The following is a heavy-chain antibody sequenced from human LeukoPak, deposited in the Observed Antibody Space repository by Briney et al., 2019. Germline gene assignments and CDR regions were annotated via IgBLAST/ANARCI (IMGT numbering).Heavy chain of an antibody. J-gene: IGHJ4*02. Sequence: PGGSLRLSCAASGFTFSSYAMHWVRQAPGKGLEWVAVISYDGSNKYYADSVKGRFTISRDNSKNTLYLQMNSLRAEDTAVYYCAKVDYGDFLDYWGQGTLVTVSS. D-gene: IGHD4-17*01. CDR2: ISYDGSNK. CDR3: AKVDYGDFLDY. V-gene: IGHV3-30-3*01. CDR1: GFTFSSYA.